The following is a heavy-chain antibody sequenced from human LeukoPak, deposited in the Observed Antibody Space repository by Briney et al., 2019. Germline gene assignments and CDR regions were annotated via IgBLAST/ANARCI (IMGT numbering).Heavy chain of an antibody. V-gene: IGHV1-2*02. CDR2: INPNSGGT. CDR3: ARGNPTATPRLNWFDP. CDR1: GYTFTGYY. D-gene: IGHD2-21*02. J-gene: IGHJ5*02. Sequence: ASVKVSFKASGYTFTGYYMHWVRQAPGQGLEWMGWINPNSGGTNYAQKFQGRVTMTRDTSISTAYMELSRLRSDDTAVYYCARGNPTATPRLNWFDPWGQGTLVTVSS.